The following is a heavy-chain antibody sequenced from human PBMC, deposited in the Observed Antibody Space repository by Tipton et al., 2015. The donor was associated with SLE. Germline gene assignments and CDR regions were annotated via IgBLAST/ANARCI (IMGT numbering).Heavy chain of an antibody. J-gene: IGHJ4*02. CDR1: GYSISSGYY. CDR3: ARHQSSGPQPYY. Sequence: TLSLTCAVSGYSISSGYYWSWIRRPPGKGLEWIGSLYHSGSTDYNPSLKSRVTISVDTSKNQFSLKLSSVTAADTAVYYCARHQSSGPQPYYWGQGTLVTVSS. D-gene: IGHD6-19*01. CDR2: LYHSGST. V-gene: IGHV4-38-2*01.